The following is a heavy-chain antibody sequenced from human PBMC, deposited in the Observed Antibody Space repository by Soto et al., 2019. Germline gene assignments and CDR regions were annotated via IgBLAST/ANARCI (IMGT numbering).Heavy chain of an antibody. J-gene: IGHJ4*02. CDR1: GGSISSGAYY. CDR2: IYYSGST. D-gene: IGHD5-12*01. V-gene: IGHV4-31*03. CDR3: ARDSGYNPAFDY. Sequence: PSETLSLTCTVSGGSISSGAYYWSWIRQHPGKGLEWIGYIYYSGSTYYNPSLKSRVTISVDTSKNHFSLKLSSVTAADTAVYYCARDSGYNPAFDYWDQGTLVTVSS.